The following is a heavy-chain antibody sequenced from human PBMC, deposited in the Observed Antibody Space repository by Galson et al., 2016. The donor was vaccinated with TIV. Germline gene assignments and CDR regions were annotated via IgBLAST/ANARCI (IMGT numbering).Heavy chain of an antibody. CDR1: GYSINSGFY. Sequence: SETLSLTCAVSGYSINSGFYWGWIRQPPGKGLEWIGATSFSGNTHYNPSLKSRVTISLDVAKNQFSLDLNSVTAADTAFYYSARGNGYSYGYVYWGQGVLVTVSS. CDR2: TSFSGNT. V-gene: IGHV4-38-2*01. CDR3: ARGNGYSYGYVY. J-gene: IGHJ4*02. D-gene: IGHD5-18*01.